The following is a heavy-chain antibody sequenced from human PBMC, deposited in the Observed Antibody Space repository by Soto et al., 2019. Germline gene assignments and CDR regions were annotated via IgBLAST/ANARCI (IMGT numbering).Heavy chain of an antibody. CDR2: IYYSGST. J-gene: IGHJ3*02. CDR1: GGSISSGGYY. D-gene: IGHD3-22*01. CDR3: ASRRVVVSTDGIAFDS. V-gene: IGHV4-31*03. Sequence: KASETLSLTCTVSGGSISSGGYYWSWIRQHPGKGLEWIGYIYYSGSTYYNPSLKSRVTISVDTSKNQFSLKLSSVTAADTAVYYCASRRVVVSTDGIAFDSWGQGTMVTVSS.